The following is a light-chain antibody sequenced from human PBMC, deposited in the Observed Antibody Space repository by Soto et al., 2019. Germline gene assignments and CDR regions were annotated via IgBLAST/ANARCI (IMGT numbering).Light chain of an antibody. V-gene: IGKV1-5*03. J-gene: IGKJ1*01. Sequence: EIQMTQSPSTLSASVGDRVTITCRASQSISRWLAWYQQKPGTAPKLLMYEASTLESGVPSRFSGSGSGTEFTLTISSLQPDDFATYYCQQYKMLWTFGQGTKVDIK. CDR2: EAS. CDR1: QSISRW. CDR3: QQYKMLWT.